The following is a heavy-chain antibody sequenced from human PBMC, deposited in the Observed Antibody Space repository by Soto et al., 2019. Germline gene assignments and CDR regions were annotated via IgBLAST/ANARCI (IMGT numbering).Heavy chain of an antibody. Sequence: QVQLVQSGAEVKKPGSSVKVSCKASGGTFSSYTISWVRQAPGQGLEWMGRIIPILGIANYAQKFQGSVTITADKSTSTAYIELSSLRSEDTAVYYCARDLPNGCSGGSCYYAGDDAFDIWGQGTMVTVSS. J-gene: IGHJ3*02. V-gene: IGHV1-69*08. CDR1: GGTFSSYT. CDR3: ARDLPNGCSGGSCYYAGDDAFDI. CDR2: IIPILGIA. D-gene: IGHD2-15*01.